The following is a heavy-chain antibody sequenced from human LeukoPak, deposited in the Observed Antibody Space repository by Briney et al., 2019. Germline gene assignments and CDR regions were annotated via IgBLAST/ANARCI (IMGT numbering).Heavy chain of an antibody. CDR1: GGTFSSYA. J-gene: IGHJ5*02. Sequence: ASVKVSCKASGGTFSSYAISWVRQAPGQGLEWMGGIIPIFGTANYAQKFQGRVTITADKSTSTAYMELSSLRSEDTAVYYCARGSGYSSSWYIIDPWGQGTLVTVSS. CDR3: ARGSGYSSSWYIIDP. V-gene: IGHV1-69*06. D-gene: IGHD6-13*01. CDR2: IIPIFGTA.